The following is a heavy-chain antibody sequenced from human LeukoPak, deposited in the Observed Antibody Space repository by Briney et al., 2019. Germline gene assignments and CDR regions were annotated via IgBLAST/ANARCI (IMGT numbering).Heavy chain of an antibody. CDR2: IKSKTDGGTT. CDR3: TTGGSIQLWSTYYMDV. V-gene: IGHV3-15*01. CDR1: GFTFSNAW. J-gene: IGHJ6*03. D-gene: IGHD5-18*01. Sequence: GGSLRLSCAASGFTFSNAWMSWVRQAPGKGLEWVGRIKSKTDGGTTDYAAPVKGRFTISRDDSKNTLYPQMNSLKTEDTAVYYCTTGGSIQLWSTYYMDVWGKGTTVTVSS.